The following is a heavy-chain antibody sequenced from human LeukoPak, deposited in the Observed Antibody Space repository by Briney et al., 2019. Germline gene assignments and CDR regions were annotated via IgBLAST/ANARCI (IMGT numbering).Heavy chain of an antibody. V-gene: IGHV5-51*01. D-gene: IGHD6-6*01. CDR3: ASPIAAVASDAFDI. CDR2: IFPGDSDI. J-gene: IGHJ3*02. CDR1: GYTFTKYW. Sequence: GESLKISCKGSGYTFTKYWIGWVRQKAGKGLEWMGIIFPGDSDIRYSPSFQGQVTISADKSISTAYLHWSSLKASDTAMYYCASPIAAVASDAFDIWGQGTTVTVSS.